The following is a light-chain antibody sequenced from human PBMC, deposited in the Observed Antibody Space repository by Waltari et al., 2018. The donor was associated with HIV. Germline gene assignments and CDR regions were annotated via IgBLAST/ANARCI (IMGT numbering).Light chain of an antibody. CDR3: AAWDDSLNGLWV. CDR1: SSNSGRTP. J-gene: IGLJ3*02. Sequence: QSVLTQPPSVSGTPGQRVTISCSGASSNSGRTPVNWFQLLPGTAPKLLIYTDNQRPSGVPDRFSGSKSGTSASLAISGLQSEDEADYFCAAWDDSLNGLWVFGGGTKLTVL. CDR2: TDN. V-gene: IGLV1-44*01.